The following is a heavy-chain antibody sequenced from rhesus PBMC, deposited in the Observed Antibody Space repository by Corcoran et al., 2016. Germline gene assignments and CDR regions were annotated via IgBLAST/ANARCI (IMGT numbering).Heavy chain of an antibody. D-gene: IGHD6-43*01. Sequence: QVQLVQSGAEIKQPGASVKLSCKASGYTFTSYYMHWVRQAPVQGLEWIGLISTYNGNKSYAKNFPGRVTITTETSTSTGYMELSSLRSEDTAVYYCTRGIAAATGTFDYWGQGVLVTVSS. CDR1: GYTFTSYY. CDR3: TRGIAAATGTFDY. J-gene: IGHJ4*01. V-gene: IGHV1-1*01. CDR2: ISTYNGNK.